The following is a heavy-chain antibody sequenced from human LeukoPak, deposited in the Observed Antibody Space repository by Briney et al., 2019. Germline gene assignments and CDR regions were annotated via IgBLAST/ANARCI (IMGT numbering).Heavy chain of an antibody. CDR3: ARGADTAMVAGTVTYFDY. J-gene: IGHJ4*02. CDR1: GGSFSGYY. V-gene: IGHV4-34*01. D-gene: IGHD5-18*01. Sequence: PSETLSLTCAVYGGSFSGYYWSWIRQPPGKGLEWIGEINHSGSTNYNPSLKSRVTISVDTSKNQFSLKLSSVTAADTAVYYCARGADTAMVAGTVTYFDYWGQGTLVTVSS. CDR2: INHSGST.